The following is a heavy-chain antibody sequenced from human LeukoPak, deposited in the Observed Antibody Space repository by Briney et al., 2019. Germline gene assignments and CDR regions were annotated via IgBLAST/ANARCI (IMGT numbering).Heavy chain of an antibody. CDR2: ISSSSSYI. D-gene: IGHD5-18*01. CDR1: EFTFSSYS. CDR3: ALSRGGYAFDY. V-gene: IGHV3-21*01. J-gene: IGHJ4*02. Sequence: GGSLRLSCAASEFTFSSYSMNWVRQAPGKGLEWVSSISSSSSYIYYADSVKGRFTISRDNAKNSLYLRMNSLRAEDTAVYYCALSRGGYAFDYWGQGTLVTVSS.